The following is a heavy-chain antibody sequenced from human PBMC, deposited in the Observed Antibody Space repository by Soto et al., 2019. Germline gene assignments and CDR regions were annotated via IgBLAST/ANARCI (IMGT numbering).Heavy chain of an antibody. CDR2: INYSGST. CDR3: ARDSSGGYDSAYFDY. V-gene: IGHV4-59*01. CDR1: GGSISGYY. J-gene: IGHJ4*02. D-gene: IGHD5-12*01. Sequence: SETLSLTCTVSGGSISGYYWSWIRQPPGKGLEWIGYINYSGSTNYNPSLKSRVTISVDTSKNQISLNLSSVTAADTAVYYCARDSSGGYDSAYFDYWGQGTLVTVSS.